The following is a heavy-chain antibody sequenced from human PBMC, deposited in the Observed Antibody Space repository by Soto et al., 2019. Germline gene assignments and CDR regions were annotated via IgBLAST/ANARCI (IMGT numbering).Heavy chain of an antibody. Sequence: LRLSCAASGFTFSNHAMSWVRQAPGKGLEWVSAVSGGGGSSFYADSVKGRFTISRDNSKNTVSLQMSGLRVEDTALYYCVRGLLAFFDFWGQGTPVTVSS. D-gene: IGHD3-3*02. CDR1: GFTFSNHA. CDR2: VSGGGGSS. J-gene: IGHJ4*02. V-gene: IGHV3-23*01. CDR3: VRGLLAFFDF.